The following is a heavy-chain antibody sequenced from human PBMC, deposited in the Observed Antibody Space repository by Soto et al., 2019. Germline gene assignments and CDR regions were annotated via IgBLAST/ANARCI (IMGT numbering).Heavy chain of an antibody. CDR2: INHSGST. CDR1: GGSFSGYY. V-gene: IGHV4-34*01. CDR3: ARVLVTGYGDCWFFDL. D-gene: IGHD4-17*01. J-gene: IGHJ2*01. Sequence: SETMSLTCAVYGGSFSGYYWSWIRQPPGKGLEWIGEINHSGSTNSTPSLKSRVTISVDKSKNHFYLKLSSVTAADTAVYYCARVLVTGYGDCWFFDLLGRGSLVTVSS.